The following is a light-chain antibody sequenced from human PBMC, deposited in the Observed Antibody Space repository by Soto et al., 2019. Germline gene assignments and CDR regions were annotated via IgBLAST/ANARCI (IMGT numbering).Light chain of an antibody. CDR2: GNN. V-gene: IGLV1-40*01. Sequence: QSSLTQPPSVSGAPGQRVTISCTGSSSHFGARYDVHWYQQLPGTAPKLLIYGNNERPSGVPDRFSGSKSGTSASLAITGLQAEDEADYYCQSYDSSLSGYVFGTGTKVTVL. CDR3: QSYDSSLSGYV. J-gene: IGLJ1*01. CDR1: SSHFGARYD.